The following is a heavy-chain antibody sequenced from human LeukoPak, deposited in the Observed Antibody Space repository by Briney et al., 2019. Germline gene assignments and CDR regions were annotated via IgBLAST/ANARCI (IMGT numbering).Heavy chain of an antibody. V-gene: IGHV4-4*07. D-gene: IGHD6-19*01. J-gene: IGHJ5*02. CDR1: GGSISIYY. Sequence: SETLSLTCTVPGGSISIYYWSWIRQPAGKGLEWIGRIYTSGSTNYNPSLKSRVTMSVDTSKNQFSLKLSSVTAADTAVYYCASMVGSSGWYWFDPWGQGTLVTVSS. CDR2: IYTSGST. CDR3: ASMVGSSGWYWFDP.